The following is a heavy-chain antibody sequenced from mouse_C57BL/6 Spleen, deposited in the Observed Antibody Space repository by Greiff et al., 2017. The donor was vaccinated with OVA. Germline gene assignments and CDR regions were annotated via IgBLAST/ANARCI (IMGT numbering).Heavy chain of an antibody. D-gene: IGHD2-4*01. CDR1: GYTFTSYW. CDR2: INPYNGGT. V-gene: IGHV1-53*01. Sequence: QVQLQQPGAELVKPGASVKLSCKASGYTFTSYWMHWVKQRPGRGLEWIGVINPYNGGTSYNQKFKGKATLTVDKSSSTAYMELNSLTSEDSAVYYCARRGLYYEDAMDYWGQGTSVTVSS. J-gene: IGHJ4*01. CDR3: ARRGLYYEDAMDY.